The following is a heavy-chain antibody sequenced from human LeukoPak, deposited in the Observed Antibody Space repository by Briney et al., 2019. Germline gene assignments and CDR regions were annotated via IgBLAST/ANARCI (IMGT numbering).Heavy chain of an antibody. V-gene: IGHV3-74*01. CDR1: GFTFSSYW. Sequence: PGGSLRLSCAASGFTFSSYWMHWVRQAPGRGLVWVSRINSDGSSTSYADSVKGRFTISRDNAKNTLYLQMNSLRAEDTAVYYCARDFFWSGYYVDYWGQGTLVTVSS. CDR3: ARDFFWSGYYVDY. CDR2: INSDGSST. J-gene: IGHJ4*02. D-gene: IGHD3-3*01.